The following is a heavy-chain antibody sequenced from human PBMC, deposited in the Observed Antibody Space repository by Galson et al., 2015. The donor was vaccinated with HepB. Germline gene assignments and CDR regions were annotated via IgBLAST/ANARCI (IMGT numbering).Heavy chain of an antibody. J-gene: IGHJ6*04. CDR3: ARANEDSGELGYYYYGMDV. V-gene: IGHV3-33*01. Sequence: SLRLSCAASGFTFTTHGMHWVRQAPGKGLEWVPVIWYDGSRKEYVDSVKGRFNISRDNSKNTLFLEMNSLRDEDTAVYYCARANEDSGELGYYYYGMDVWGKGTTVTVSS. D-gene: IGHD7-27*01. CDR2: IWYDGSRK. CDR1: GFTFTTHG.